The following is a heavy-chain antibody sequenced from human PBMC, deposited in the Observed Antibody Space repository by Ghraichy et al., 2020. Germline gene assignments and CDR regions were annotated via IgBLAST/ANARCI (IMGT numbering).Heavy chain of an antibody. CDR3: ASGCTVGSCYGYYFYPMDV. D-gene: IGHD2-15*01. Sequence: ASVKVSCKTSGFTFTTSYVHWVRQAPGQGLEWMGTINSGGGSTSYAQKFQGRVTMSRDTSTTTVYMEMTSLTSEDTVVYYCASGCTVGSCYGYYFYPMDVWGQGTTVAVSS. CDR1: GFTFTTSY. J-gene: IGHJ6*03. CDR2: INSGGGST. V-gene: IGHV1-46*01.